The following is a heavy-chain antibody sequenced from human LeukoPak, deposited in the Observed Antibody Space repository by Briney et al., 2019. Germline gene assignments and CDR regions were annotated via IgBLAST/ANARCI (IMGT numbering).Heavy chain of an antibody. Sequence: GGSLRLSCAASGFTFSSYAMSWVRQAPGKGLEWVSAISGSGGSTYYADSVKGRFTISRDNSKNTLYLQMNSLRAEDTAVYYCAQGRYFDWLAKDYFDYWGQGTLVTVSS. CDR2: ISGSGGST. D-gene: IGHD3-9*01. CDR3: AQGRYFDWLAKDYFDY. CDR1: GFTFSSYA. V-gene: IGHV3-23*01. J-gene: IGHJ4*02.